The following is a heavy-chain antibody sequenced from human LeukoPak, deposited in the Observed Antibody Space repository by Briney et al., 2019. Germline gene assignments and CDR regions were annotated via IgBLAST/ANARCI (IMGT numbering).Heavy chain of an antibody. CDR1: GFSFDDYG. Sequence: GGSLRLSCAASGFSFDDYGMSWVRHAPGKGLEWVSGINWNGGSTGYADSVKGRFTISRDNAKNSLYLQMSRLRTEDTAIDYCAIYKWGAARDYWGQGTLVTVSS. CDR3: AIYKWGAARDY. CDR2: INWNGGST. J-gene: IGHJ4*02. D-gene: IGHD6-6*01. V-gene: IGHV3-20*04.